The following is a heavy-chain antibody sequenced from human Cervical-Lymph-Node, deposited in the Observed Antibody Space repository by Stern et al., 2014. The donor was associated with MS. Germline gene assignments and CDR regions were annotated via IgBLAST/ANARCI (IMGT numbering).Heavy chain of an antibody. CDR2: ISPTHCTV. D-gene: IGHD6-13*01. CDR1: GGTFTSYG. CDR3: ARINRDRSSWYDY. V-gene: IGHV1-69*19. Sequence: QLVQSGAEVKKPGSSVKVSCKTSGGTFTSYGITWVRPASGQVLEWMGGISPTHCTVNYAQKFQDRITITADYSTNTVDMELTSLRSEDTAVYYCARINRDRSSWYDYWGQGTLVTVSS. J-gene: IGHJ4*02.